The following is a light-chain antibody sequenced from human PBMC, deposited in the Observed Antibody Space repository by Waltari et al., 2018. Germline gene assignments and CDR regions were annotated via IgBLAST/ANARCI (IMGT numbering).Light chain of an antibody. V-gene: IGKV4-1*01. CDR3: HQYFTSPRTS. CDR2: WAS. J-gene: IGKJ2*03. CDR1: QSLFSSFNDQNS. Sequence: DVVLTQSPESLAVSLGERATIKCRSSQSLFSSFNDQNSLAWYHHIPGQPPKLLIYWASSREFGVPDRISGGGSGTDFSLTISELQPEDVGIYYCHQYFTSPRTSFGQGTKLEI.